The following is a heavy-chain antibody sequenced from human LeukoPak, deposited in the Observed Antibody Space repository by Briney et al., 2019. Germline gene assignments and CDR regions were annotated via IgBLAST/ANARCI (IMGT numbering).Heavy chain of an antibody. CDR1: GGSISSSSYY. CDR3: ARGSDTAMVTGMDV. Sequence: SETLSLTCTVSGGSISSSSYYWGWIRQPPGKGLEWIGSIYYSGSTYYNPSLKSRVTISVDTSKNQFSLKLSSVTAADTAVYYCARGSDTAMVTGMDVWGQGTTVTVS. D-gene: IGHD5-18*01. J-gene: IGHJ6*02. CDR2: IYYSGST. V-gene: IGHV4-39*01.